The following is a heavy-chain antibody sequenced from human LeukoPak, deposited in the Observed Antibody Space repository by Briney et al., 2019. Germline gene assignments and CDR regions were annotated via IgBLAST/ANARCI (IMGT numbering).Heavy chain of an antibody. J-gene: IGHJ4*02. CDR1: GYTFTGYY. V-gene: IGHV1-2*02. CDR3: ARAYDYVWGSYRSYYFDY. Sequence: ASVKVSCKASGYTFTGYYMHWVRQAPGQGLERMGWINLNSGGTNYAQKFQGRVTMTRDTSISTAYMELSRLRSDDTAVYYCARAYDYVWGSYRSYYFDYWGQGTLVTVSS. CDR2: INLNSGGT. D-gene: IGHD3-16*02.